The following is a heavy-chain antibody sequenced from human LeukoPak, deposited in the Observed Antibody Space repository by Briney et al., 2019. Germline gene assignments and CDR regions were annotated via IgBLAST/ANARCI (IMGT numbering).Heavy chain of an antibody. CDR1: GFTFSSYW. D-gene: IGHD3-9*01. Sequence: GGSLRLSCAASGFTFSSYWMHWVRQAPGKGLVWVSRINSDGSTTSYADSVKGQFSISRFNAKETLYLQMNSLRVEDTAVYYCARGTDDIDIWGQGTLVTVSS. J-gene: IGHJ3*02. CDR3: ARGTDDIDI. CDR2: INSDGSTT. V-gene: IGHV3-74*01.